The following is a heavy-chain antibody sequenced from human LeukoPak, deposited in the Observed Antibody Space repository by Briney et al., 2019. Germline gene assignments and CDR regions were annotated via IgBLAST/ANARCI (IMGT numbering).Heavy chain of an antibody. CDR3: ERALYGDYGFDI. CDR1: GFTFSTYN. J-gene: IGHJ3*02. V-gene: IGHV3-21*01. Sequence: GGSLTLSCAASGFTFSTYNMNWVRQAPGKGLEWIASITGSSTYIYYADSVKSRFTISRDNAKNSMSLQMDSLRAEDTAVYYCERALYGDYGFDIWGQGTMVTVSS. D-gene: IGHD4-17*01. CDR2: ITGSSTYI.